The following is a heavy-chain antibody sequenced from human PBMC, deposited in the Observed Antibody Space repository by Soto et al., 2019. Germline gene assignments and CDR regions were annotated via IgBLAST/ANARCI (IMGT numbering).Heavy chain of an antibody. CDR1: GGSISSSSYY. Sequence: SETLSLTCTVSGGSISSSSYYWGWIRQPPGKGLEWIGSIYYSGSTYYNPSLKSRVTISVDTSKNQFSLKLSSVTAADTAVYYCAGIAVAGTDYGMDVWGKGTTVTVSS. CDR3: AGIAVAGTDYGMDV. CDR2: IYYSGST. V-gene: IGHV4-39*01. D-gene: IGHD6-19*01. J-gene: IGHJ6*04.